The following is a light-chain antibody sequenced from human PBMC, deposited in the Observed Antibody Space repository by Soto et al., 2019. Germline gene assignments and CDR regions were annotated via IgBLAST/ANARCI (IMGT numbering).Light chain of an antibody. Sequence: DIQMTQSPSSLSASVGDRVTITCQASQDISNYLNWYQQKPGKAPKLLIYDASNLETGVPSRFSGSGSGTDFTFTISSLQPEDIATYYCQRYDNLPITFGGGTKVEIK. J-gene: IGKJ4*01. CDR1: QDISNY. CDR3: QRYDNLPIT. V-gene: IGKV1-33*01. CDR2: DAS.